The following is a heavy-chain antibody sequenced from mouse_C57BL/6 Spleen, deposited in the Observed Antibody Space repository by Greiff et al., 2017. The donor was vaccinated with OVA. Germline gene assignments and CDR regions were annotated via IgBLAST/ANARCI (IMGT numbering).Heavy chain of an antibody. CDR1: GYTFTSYW. V-gene: IGHV1-72*01. CDR3: ASPFYGSSSHWYFDV. CDR2: IDPNSGGT. Sequence: VQLQQPGAELVKPGASVKLSCKASGYTFTSYWMHWVKQRPGRGLEWIGRIDPNSGGTKYNEKFKSKATLTVDKPSSTAYMQLSSLTSEDSAVYYGASPFYGSSSHWYFDVWGTGTTVTVSS. J-gene: IGHJ1*03. D-gene: IGHD1-1*01.